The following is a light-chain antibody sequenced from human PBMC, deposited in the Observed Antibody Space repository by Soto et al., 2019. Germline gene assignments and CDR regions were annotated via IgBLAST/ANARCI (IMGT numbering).Light chain of an antibody. CDR1: QTFTSGH. CDR2: ETS. Sequence: IVLSQSPGTLPVSPGERVTLSGRGIQTFTSGHLAWYQQRPGQAPRLLIYETSTSAAGIPDRFSASASGTDFTLAVSRLEPEDFAIYYCLDYGGSPLYTFGQGTKVDIK. CDR3: LDYGGSPLYT. J-gene: IGKJ2*01. V-gene: IGKV3-20*01.